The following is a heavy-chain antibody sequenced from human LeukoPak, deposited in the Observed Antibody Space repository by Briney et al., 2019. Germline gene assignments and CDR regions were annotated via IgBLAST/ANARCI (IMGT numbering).Heavy chain of an antibody. CDR3: ARDPFRGESCDY. Sequence: PSETLSLTCTVSGGSISSGDYYWSWIRQPPGKGLEWIGYIYYSGSTYYNPSLKSRVTISVDTSKNQFSLKLSSVTAADTAVYYCARDPFRGESCDYWGQGTLVTVSS. V-gene: IGHV4-30-4*01. D-gene: IGHD3-10*01. CDR2: IYYSGST. J-gene: IGHJ4*02. CDR1: GGSISSGDYY.